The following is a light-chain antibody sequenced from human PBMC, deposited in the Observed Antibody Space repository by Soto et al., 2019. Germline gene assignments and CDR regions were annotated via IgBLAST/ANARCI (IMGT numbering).Light chain of an antibody. CDR2: DVS. V-gene: IGLV2-11*01. J-gene: IGLJ2*01. CDR1: SSDDGGYNY. CDR3: CSYAGSYTYVL. Sequence: QSVLTQPRSVSGSTGQSVTISCTGTSSDDGGYNYVSWYQQHPGKAPKLMIYDVSKRPSGVPDRFSGSKSGNTASLTISGLQAEDEADYYCCSYAGSYTYVLFGGGTKLTVL.